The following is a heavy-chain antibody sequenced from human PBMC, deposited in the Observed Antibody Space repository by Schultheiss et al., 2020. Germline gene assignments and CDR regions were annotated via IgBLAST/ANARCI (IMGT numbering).Heavy chain of an antibody. CDR3: AKGLGIVAGETDY. D-gene: IGHD6-19*01. CDR2: ISSSGADI. V-gene: IGHV3-21*01. CDR1: GFPFSSYS. Sequence: GGSLRLSCEASGFPFSSYSMNWVRQGPGKGLEWVSSISSSGADIYYADSVKGRFTMSRDNAKNSLYLQMKSLRADDTAVYYCAKGLGIVAGETDYWGQGTLVTVSS. J-gene: IGHJ4*02.